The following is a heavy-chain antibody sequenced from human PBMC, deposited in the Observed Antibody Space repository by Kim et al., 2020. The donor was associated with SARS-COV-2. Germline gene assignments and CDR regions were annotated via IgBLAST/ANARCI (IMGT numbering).Heavy chain of an antibody. V-gene: IGHV4-30-4*01. CDR1: GGSISSGDYY. J-gene: IGHJ4*01. CDR2: IYYSGST. Sequence: SETLSLTCTVSGGSISSGDYYWSWIRQPPGKGLEWIGYIYYSGSTYYNPSLKSRATLSVDTSKNQFSLKPSYVTAADTAVYYCARVRFSITIFGVVTRVFDYWGQGTLVTVSS. D-gene: IGHD3-3*01. CDR3: ARVRFSITIFGVVTRVFDY.